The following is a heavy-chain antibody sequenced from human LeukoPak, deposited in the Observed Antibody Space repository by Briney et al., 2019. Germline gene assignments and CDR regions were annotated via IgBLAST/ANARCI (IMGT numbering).Heavy chain of an antibody. CDR3: ARAPDHSGFDY. Sequence: SETLSLTCTVSGGSISSSSYYWGWIRQPPGKGRGWIGSIYYSGSTYYNPSLKSRVTISVDTSKNQFSLKLSSVTAADTAVYYCARAPDHSGFDYWGQGTLVTVSS. V-gene: IGHV4-39*07. J-gene: IGHJ4*02. D-gene: IGHD3-10*01. CDR2: IYYSGST. CDR1: GGSISSSSYY.